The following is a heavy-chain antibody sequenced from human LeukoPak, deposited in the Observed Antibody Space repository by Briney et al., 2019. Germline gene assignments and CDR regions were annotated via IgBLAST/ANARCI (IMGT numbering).Heavy chain of an antibody. V-gene: IGHV3-21*01. CDR1: GFTFSGYT. CDR2: ISSSSTYI. CDR3: ARPRGSSTWVGY. D-gene: IGHD6-13*01. J-gene: IGHJ4*02. Sequence: PGGSLRLSCAASGFTFSGYTMNWVRQAPGKGLEWVSSISSSSTYIYYADSVKGRFTISRDNAKNSLSLQMNSLRAEDTAVYYCARPRGSSTWVGYWGQGTLVTVSS.